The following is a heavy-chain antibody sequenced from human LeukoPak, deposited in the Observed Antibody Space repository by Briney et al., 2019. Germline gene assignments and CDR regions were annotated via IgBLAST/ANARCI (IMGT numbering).Heavy chain of an antibody. Sequence: PSGTLSLTCAVSGGSISSSNWWSWVRQPPGKGLEWIGEIFHSGSTNYNPSLQSRVTISVDESKNQFSLKLSSVTAADTAVYYCARNQMTTATGFYYYGMDVWGKGTTVTVSS. D-gene: IGHD4-17*01. CDR3: ARNQMTTATGFYYYGMDV. CDR1: GGSISSSNW. V-gene: IGHV4-4*02. J-gene: IGHJ6*04. CDR2: IFHSGST.